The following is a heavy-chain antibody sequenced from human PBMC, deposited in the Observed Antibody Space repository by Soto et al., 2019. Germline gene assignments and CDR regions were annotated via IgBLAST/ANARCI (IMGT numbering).Heavy chain of an antibody. Sequence: QVQLVQSGSELKKPGASVKVSCKASGYTFTSYAMNWVRQAPGQGLEWMGWINTNTGNLTYAQGFTGRFVFSLDTSCSTGYLRICSLNAEDSAVYYCARARPPGLHTQQLATWWFDPWGQGTLVTVSS. J-gene: IGHJ5*02. V-gene: IGHV7-4-1*01. D-gene: IGHD6-13*01. CDR1: GYTFTSYA. CDR2: INTNTGNL. CDR3: ARARPPGLHTQQLATWWFDP.